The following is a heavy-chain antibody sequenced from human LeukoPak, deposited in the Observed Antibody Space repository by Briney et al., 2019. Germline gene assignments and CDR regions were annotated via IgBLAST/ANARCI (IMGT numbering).Heavy chain of an antibody. D-gene: IGHD3-22*01. CDR1: GFTFSSYG. J-gene: IGHJ4*02. CDR3: ARAYYDSSGYYGYFDY. Sequence: GGSLRLSCAASGFTFSSYGMHWVRQAPGKGLEWVAVIWYDGSNKYYGDSVKGRFTISRDNSKNTLYLQMNSLRAEDTAVYYCARAYYDSSGYYGYFDYWGQGTLVTVSS. V-gene: IGHV3-33*01. CDR2: IWYDGSNK.